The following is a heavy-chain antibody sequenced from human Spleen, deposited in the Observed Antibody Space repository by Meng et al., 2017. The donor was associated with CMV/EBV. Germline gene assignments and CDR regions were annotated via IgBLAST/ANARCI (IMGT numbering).Heavy chain of an antibody. V-gene: IGHV3-9*01. CDR2: IRWNSGSI. CDR3: AKDWDSNYLGYFDY. J-gene: IGHJ4*02. CDR1: GFTFDDYA. Sequence: GGSLRLSCAASGFTFDDYAMHWVRQAPGKGLEWVSGIRWNSGSIGYADSVKGRFTISRDNAKKSLYLQMNSLRAEDTAFYYCAKDWDSNYLGYFDYWGQGTLVTVSS. D-gene: IGHD4-11*01.